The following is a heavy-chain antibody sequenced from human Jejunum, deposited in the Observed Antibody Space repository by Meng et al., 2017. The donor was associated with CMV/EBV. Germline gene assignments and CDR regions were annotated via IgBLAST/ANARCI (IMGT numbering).Heavy chain of an antibody. J-gene: IGHJ4*02. CDR3: ARDLVAATAPNN. CDR2: IDATSTYI. V-gene: IGHV3-21*01. CDR1: GFAFSTYA. D-gene: IGHD1-26*01. Sequence: AASGFAFSTYAMNWIRQAPGKGLEWVSSIDATSTYIYYADSLQGRFTISRDNAKNSLYLQMNSLRAEDTAVYYCARDLVAATAPNNWGQGTLVTVSS.